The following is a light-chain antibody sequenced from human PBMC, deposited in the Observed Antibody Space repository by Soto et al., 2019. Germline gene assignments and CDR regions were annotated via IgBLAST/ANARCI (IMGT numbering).Light chain of an antibody. CDR3: ATWDDSLKGYV. J-gene: IGLJ1*01. CDR1: SSNIGSST. Sequence: QSVLTQPPSASGTPGQRVTISCSGSSSNIGSSTVTWYQQLPGAAPTVLIYSNNQRPSGVPDRFSGSKSGTSASLAISGLQSDDEADYYCATWDDSLKGYVFGTGTKLTVL. CDR2: SNN. V-gene: IGLV1-44*01.